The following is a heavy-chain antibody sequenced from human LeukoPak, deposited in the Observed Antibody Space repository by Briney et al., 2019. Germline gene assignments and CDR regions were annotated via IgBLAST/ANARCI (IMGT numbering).Heavy chain of an antibody. J-gene: IGHJ4*02. CDR2: ISSSGSV. Sequence: NPSETLSLTCTVSRGSISGSIRSYYWSWLRQPPGTGLEWIGYISSSGSVNDNPSLRSRVTISVDTSKNQFFLNLSSVSAADTAVYYCARIPLGYSGAYYFDYWGQGTLVTVSP. CDR1: RGSISGSIRSYY. D-gene: IGHD5-12*01. V-gene: IGHV4-4*09. CDR3: ARIPLGYSGAYYFDY.